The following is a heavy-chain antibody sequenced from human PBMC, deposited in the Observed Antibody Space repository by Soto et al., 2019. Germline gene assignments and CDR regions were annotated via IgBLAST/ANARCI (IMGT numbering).Heavy chain of an antibody. J-gene: IGHJ5*02. CDR2: VSRAGTYT. CDR1: GFTFSSYA. Sequence: EVQLLESGGDVVRPGGSLRLSCAASGFTFSSYAMGWVRQAPGKGLEWVAGVSRAGTYTFYADSVRGRFSISRDNSRDTVDLFMNAMRGDDTAVYFCVKYTVTEDLGESWGQGTLVSVSS. D-gene: IGHD3-16*01. V-gene: IGHV3-23*01. CDR3: VKYTVTEDLGES.